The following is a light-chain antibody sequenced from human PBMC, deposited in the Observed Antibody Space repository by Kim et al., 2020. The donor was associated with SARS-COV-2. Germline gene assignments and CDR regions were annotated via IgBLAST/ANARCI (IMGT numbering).Light chain of an antibody. CDR3: GTWDKSLSDGV. CDR1: SASNGDNY. J-gene: IGLJ2*01. CDR2: DNN. Sequence: KLTNTCSGSSASNGDNYVSWYRHHPGPAPKPSLYDNNKRHSGIPDRFPGSKSGTSATLCITGFQTGDEADYYCGTWDKSLSDGVFGGGTQLTVL. V-gene: IGLV1-51*01.